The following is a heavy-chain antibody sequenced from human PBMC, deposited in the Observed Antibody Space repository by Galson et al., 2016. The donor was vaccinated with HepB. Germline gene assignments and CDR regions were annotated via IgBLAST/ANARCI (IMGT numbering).Heavy chain of an antibody. CDR3: ARAPYPYFAAAAYYFDY. V-gene: IGHV3-20*04. CDR2: INWNGGST. CDR1: GFTFDDYG. Sequence: SLRLSCAASGFTFDDYGMSWVRQTPGKGLEWVSGINWNGGSTGYADSVKGRFTISRDNAKNSLYLQMNSLRADDTALYYCARAPYPYFAAAAYYFDYWGQGTLVTFSS. J-gene: IGHJ4*02. D-gene: IGHD6-13*01.